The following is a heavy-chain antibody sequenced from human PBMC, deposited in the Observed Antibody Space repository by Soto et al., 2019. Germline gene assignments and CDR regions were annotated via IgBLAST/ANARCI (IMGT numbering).Heavy chain of an antibody. D-gene: IGHD5-12*01. J-gene: IGHJ4*02. CDR3: ASAIGGWLQLSD. CDR2: INPNSGGT. Sequence: QVQLVQYGAEVKKPGASVKVSCMASRYTFTGCYMHWVRQAPGQGLEWMGWINPNSGGTNYAQEFQGWVTMTRDTSISTAYMELSRLRSDDTAVYYCASAIGGWLQLSDWGQGTLVTVS. V-gene: IGHV1-2*04. CDR1: RYTFTGCY.